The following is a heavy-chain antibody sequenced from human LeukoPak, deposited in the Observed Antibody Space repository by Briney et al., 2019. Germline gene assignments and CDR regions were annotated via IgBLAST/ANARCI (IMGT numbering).Heavy chain of an antibody. CDR3: AREIPYPDCSSSGCYGPWDY. CDR1: GYSFTSFG. J-gene: IGHJ4*02. Sequence: ASVKVSCKASGYSFTSFGLSWLRQAPGQGLEWMGWISTSTGNTDYAQKFQDRVTLTTDTSTTTAYMELRSLTSDDTAVYYCAREIPYPDCSSSGCYGPWDYWGQGTLVLVSS. V-gene: IGHV1-18*01. CDR2: ISTSTGNT. D-gene: IGHD2-2*01.